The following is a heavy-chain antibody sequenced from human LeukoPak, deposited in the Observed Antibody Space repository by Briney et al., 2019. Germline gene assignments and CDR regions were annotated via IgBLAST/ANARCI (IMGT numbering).Heavy chain of an antibody. V-gene: IGHV4-4*07. D-gene: IGHD6-6*01. CDR3: GSSPYYYYGMDV. Sequence: SESLSLTCTVSGGSISSYYWSWIRQPAGKGLEWIGRIYTSGSTNYNPSLKSRVTMSVDTSKNQFSLKLSSVTAADTAVYYCGSSPYYYYGMDVWGQGTTVTVSS. CDR1: GGSISSYY. CDR2: IYTSGST. J-gene: IGHJ6*02.